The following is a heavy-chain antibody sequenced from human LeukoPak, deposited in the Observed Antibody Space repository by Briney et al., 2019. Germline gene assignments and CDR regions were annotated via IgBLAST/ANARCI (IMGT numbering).Heavy chain of an antibody. V-gene: IGHV4-38-2*01. J-gene: IGHJ4*02. D-gene: IGHD2-2*02. CDR2: IYHSGST. CDR1: GYSISSGYY. Sequence: KPSETLSLTCAVSGYSISSGYYWGWIRQPPGKGLEWIGSIYHSGSTYYNPSLKSRVTISVDTSKNQFSLKLSSVTAADTAVYYCARSPDCSSTSCHRGIYYFDYWGQGTLVTVSS. CDR3: ARSPDCSSTSCHRGIYYFDY.